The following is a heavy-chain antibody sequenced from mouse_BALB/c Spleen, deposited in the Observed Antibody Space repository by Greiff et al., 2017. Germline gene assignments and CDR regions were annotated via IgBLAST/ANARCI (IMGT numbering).Heavy chain of an antibody. CDR2: ISSGSSTI. V-gene: IGHV5-17*02. CDR1: GFTFSSFG. J-gene: IGHJ2*01. CDR3: ARFTTEGYYFDY. D-gene: IGHD1-1*01. Sequence: EVKLVESGGGLVQPGGSRKLSCAASGFTFSSFGMHWVRQAPEKGLEWVAYISSGSSTIYYADTVKGRFTISRDNPKNTLFLQMTSLRSEDTAMYYCARFTTEGYYFDYWGQGTTLTVSS.